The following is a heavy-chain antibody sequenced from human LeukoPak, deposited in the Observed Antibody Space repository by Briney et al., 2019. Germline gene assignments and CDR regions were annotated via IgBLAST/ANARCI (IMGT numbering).Heavy chain of an antibody. V-gene: IGHV1-46*01. J-gene: IGHJ6*03. CDR3: ARVAAEVVGVPGAIGFGWLRRDYYYMDV. CDR1: GYTFTSYY. CDR2: INPSGGST. D-gene: IGHD2-2*02. Sequence: ASVKVSCKASGYTFTSYYMHWVRQAPGEGLEWMGIINPSGGSTSYAQKFQGRVTMTRDMSTSTVYMELSSLRSEDTAEYYCARVAAEVVGVPGAIGFGWLRRDYYYMDVWGKGTTVTVSS.